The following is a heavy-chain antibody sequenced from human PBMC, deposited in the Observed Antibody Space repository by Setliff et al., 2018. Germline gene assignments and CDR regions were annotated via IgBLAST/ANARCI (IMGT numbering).Heavy chain of an antibody. CDR1: GYTFTSYG. Sequence: ASVKVSCKASGYTFTSYGISWVRQAPGQGLEWMGWISAYNGNTNYAQKLQGRVTMTTDTSTSTAYMELRSLRSDDTAVYYCAREKFPRYYGPLGAFDIWGQGTMVTVSS. J-gene: IGHJ3*02. V-gene: IGHV1-18*01. CDR3: AREKFPRYYGPLGAFDI. CDR2: ISAYNGNT. D-gene: IGHD3-10*01.